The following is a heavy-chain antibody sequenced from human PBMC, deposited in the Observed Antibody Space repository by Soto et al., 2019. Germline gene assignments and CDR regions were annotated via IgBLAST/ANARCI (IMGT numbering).Heavy chain of an antibody. CDR2: ISAYNGNT. D-gene: IGHD3-10*01. Sequence: ASVKVSCKASGYTFTSYGISWVRQAPGQGLEWMGWISAYNGNTNYAQKLQGRVTMTTDTSTSTAYMELRSLRSDDTAVYYRARDHHMVRGVIMDRRKFDYWGQGTLVTVSS. J-gene: IGHJ4*02. CDR1: GYTFTSYG. V-gene: IGHV1-18*01. CDR3: ARDHHMVRGVIMDRRKFDY.